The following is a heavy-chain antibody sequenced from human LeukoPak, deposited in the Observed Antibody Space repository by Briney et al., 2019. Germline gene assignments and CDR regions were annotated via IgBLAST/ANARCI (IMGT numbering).Heavy chain of an antibody. Sequence: PSETLSLTCTVSGGSISSYYWSWIRQPPGKGLEWIGYIYYSGSTNYNPSLETRVTISVDTSQNQFSLKLKSVTAADTAVYYCARLRNYYDTSGYYAFDIWGQGTMVTVSS. V-gene: IGHV4-59*08. CDR3: ARLRNYYDTSGYYAFDI. CDR1: GGSISSYY. J-gene: IGHJ3*02. CDR2: IYYSGST. D-gene: IGHD3-22*01.